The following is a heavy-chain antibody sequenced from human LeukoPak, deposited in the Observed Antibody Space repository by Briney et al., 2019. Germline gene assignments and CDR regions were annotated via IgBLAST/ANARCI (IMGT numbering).Heavy chain of an antibody. CDR3: ARWDARYLDY. Sequence: GGSLRLSCAASGFTFSSYAMSWVRQAPGKGLEWVSVIYSGGSTYYADSVKGRFTISRDNSKNTLYLQMNRLRAEDTAVYYCARWDARYLDYWGQGTLVTVSS. CDR2: IYSGGST. J-gene: IGHJ4*02. D-gene: IGHD1-1*01. CDR1: GFTFSSYA. V-gene: IGHV3-53*01.